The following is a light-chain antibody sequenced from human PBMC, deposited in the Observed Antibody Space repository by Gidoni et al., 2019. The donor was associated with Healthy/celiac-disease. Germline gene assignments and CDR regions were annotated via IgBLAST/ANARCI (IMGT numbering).Light chain of an antibody. CDR3: QQYNNWPPLT. CDR1: QSVSSN. CDR2: GAS. J-gene: IGKJ4*01. V-gene: IGKV3-15*01. Sequence: ILRTQSPATLSVSPGERATLSCRASQSVSSNLAWYQQKPGQAPRLLIYGASTRATGIPARFSGSGSGTEFTLTISSLQSEDFAVYYCQQYNNWPPLTFGGGTKVEIK.